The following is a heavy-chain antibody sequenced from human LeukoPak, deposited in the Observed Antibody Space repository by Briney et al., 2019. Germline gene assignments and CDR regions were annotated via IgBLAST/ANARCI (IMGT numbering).Heavy chain of an antibody. CDR1: GGSFSGYY. CDR3: ARDDISTGENHFDY. V-gene: IGHV4-34*01. J-gene: IGHJ4*02. D-gene: IGHD3-9*01. Sequence: SETLSLTCAVYGGSFSGYYWSWLRQPPGKGLEWIGEINHSGSTNYNPSLKSRVTISVDTSKNQFSLTLSSVTAADTAVYYCARDDISTGENHFDYWGQGTLVTVSS. CDR2: INHSGST.